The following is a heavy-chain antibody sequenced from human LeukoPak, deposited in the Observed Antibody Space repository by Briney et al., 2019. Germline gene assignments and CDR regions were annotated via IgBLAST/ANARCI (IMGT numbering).Heavy chain of an antibody. J-gene: IGHJ4*02. CDR3: TKSDTSGYRTYRFNY. D-gene: IGHD3-22*01. CDR2: IRFDGSDK. Sequence: GGSLRLSCAASGFTFSSYGMHWVRQAPGKGLEWVAFIRFDGSDKYYADSVKGRFTISRDDSKNTLYLQMNSLRPEDTAVYHCTKSDTSGYRTYRFNYWGQGTLVTVSS. V-gene: IGHV3-30*02. CDR1: GFTFSSYG.